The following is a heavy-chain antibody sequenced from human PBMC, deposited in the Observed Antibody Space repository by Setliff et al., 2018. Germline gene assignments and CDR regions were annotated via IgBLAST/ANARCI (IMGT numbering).Heavy chain of an antibody. CDR1: GGSISSDY. CDR3: ARSHYYASGNSHYYYMDV. V-gene: IGHV4-59*08. Sequence: PSETLSLTCTVSGGSISSDYWSWIRQPPGKGLEWIGFIYYSGATTYNPSLKSRVTISVDTSKNQFSLKLSAVTAADTAVYYCARSHYYASGNSHYYYMDVWGKGTAVTVSS. CDR2: IYYSGAT. D-gene: IGHD3-10*01. J-gene: IGHJ6*03.